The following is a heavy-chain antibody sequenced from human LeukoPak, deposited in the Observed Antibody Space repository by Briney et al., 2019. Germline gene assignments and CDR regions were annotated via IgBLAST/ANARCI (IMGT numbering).Heavy chain of an antibody. J-gene: IGHJ4*02. V-gene: IGHV3-53*01. CDR2: IYSGGST. D-gene: IGHD3-22*01. Sequence: PGGSLRLSCAASGFTVSSNYMSWVRQAPGKGLEWVSVIYSGGSTYYADSVKGRFTISRDNSKNTLYPQMNSLRAEDTAVYYCARDRGSGYLDYWGQGTLVTVSS. CDR1: GFTVSSNY. CDR3: ARDRGSGYLDY.